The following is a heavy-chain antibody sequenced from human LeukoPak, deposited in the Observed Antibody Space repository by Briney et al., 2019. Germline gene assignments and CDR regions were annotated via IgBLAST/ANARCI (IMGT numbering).Heavy chain of an antibody. D-gene: IGHD3-22*01. CDR2: IYYSGST. CDR1: GGSISSGGHF. V-gene: IGHV4-31*03. Sequence: SQTLSLTRTVSGGSISSGGHFWSWIRQHPGKGLEWIGYIYYSGSTYYNPSLKSRVTISVDTSKNQFSLRLNSVTAADTAVYYCTRDGPRSSGYPDTWGQGTLVTVSS. J-gene: IGHJ5*02. CDR3: TRDGPRSSGYPDT.